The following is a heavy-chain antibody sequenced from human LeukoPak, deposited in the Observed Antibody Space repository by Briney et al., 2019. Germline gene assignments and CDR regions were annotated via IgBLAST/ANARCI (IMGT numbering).Heavy chain of an antibody. CDR2: ISSNGGTT. V-gene: IGHV3-64D*06. Sequence: GGSLRLSCSASGFTFSSYAMHWVRQAPGKGLEYVSAISSNGGTTYYADSVKGRFTISRDNSKNTLYLQMSSLRAEDTAVYYCARRLGGPDRYYYYGMDVWGQGTTVTVSS. J-gene: IGHJ6*02. CDR1: GFTFSSYA. D-gene: IGHD3-16*01. CDR3: ARRLGGPDRYYYYGMDV.